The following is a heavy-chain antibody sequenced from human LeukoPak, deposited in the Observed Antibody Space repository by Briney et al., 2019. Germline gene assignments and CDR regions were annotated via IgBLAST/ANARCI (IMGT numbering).Heavy chain of an antibody. D-gene: IGHD3-10*01. CDR2: TNPNSGNT. CDR1: GYTFTSYD. CDR3: ARVVAMVRGVIIYYYYGMDV. Sequence: ASVKVSCKASGYTFTSYDINWVRQATGQGLEWMGWTNPNSGNTGYAQKFQGRVTMTRNTSISTAYVELSSLRSEDTAVYYCARVVAMVRGVIIYYYYGMDVWGQGTTVTVSS. V-gene: IGHV1-8*01. J-gene: IGHJ6*02.